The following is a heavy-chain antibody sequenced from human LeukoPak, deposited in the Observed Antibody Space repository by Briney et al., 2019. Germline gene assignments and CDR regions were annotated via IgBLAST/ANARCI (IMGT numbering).Heavy chain of an antibody. CDR2: IRHREYGGTA. Sequence: GGSLRLSCATSGFNFGVVAMDWVRQAPGKGLEWVGFIRHREYGGTAEYAASVNGRFAISRDDSKSIVYLQMNDLRTEDTGVYYCARERAGDVDYWGLGTLVTVSS. CDR1: GFNFGVVA. CDR3: ARERAGDVDY. V-gene: IGHV3-49*04. J-gene: IGHJ4*02.